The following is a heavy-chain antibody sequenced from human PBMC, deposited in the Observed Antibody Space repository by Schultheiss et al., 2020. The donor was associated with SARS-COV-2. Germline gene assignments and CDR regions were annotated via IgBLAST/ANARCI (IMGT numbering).Heavy chain of an antibody. CDR3: ARGLGYGGNSARDY. D-gene: IGHD4-23*01. J-gene: IGHJ4*02. CDR1: GGSISSGYY. CDR2: IYHSGST. Sequence: SETLSLTCTVSGGSISSGYYWSWIRQPPGKGLEWIGSIYHSGSTNYNPSLKSRVTISVDTSKNQFSLKLSSVTAADTAVYYCARGLGYGGNSARDYWGQGTLVTVSS. V-gene: IGHV4-38-2*02.